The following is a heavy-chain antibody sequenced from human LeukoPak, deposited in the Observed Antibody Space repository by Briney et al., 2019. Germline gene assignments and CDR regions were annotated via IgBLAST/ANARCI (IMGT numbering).Heavy chain of an antibody. CDR2: IYTSGST. D-gene: IGHD2-8*01. CDR1: GGSISSGSYY. CDR3: ARTAVRWSNYFDY. Sequence: SQTLSLTCTVSGGSISSGSYYWSWIRQPAGKGLEWIGRIYTSGSTNYNPSLKGRVTISVDTSKNQFSLKLSSVTAADTAVYYCARTAVRWSNYFDYWGQGTLVTVSS. V-gene: IGHV4-61*02. J-gene: IGHJ4*02.